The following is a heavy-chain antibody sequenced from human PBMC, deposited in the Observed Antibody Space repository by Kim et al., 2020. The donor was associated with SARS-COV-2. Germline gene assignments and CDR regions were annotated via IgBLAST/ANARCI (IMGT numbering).Heavy chain of an antibody. D-gene: IGHD2-15*01. V-gene: IGHV4-59*13. CDR3: ARVEVVVAAKLYYYGMDV. CDR2: IYYSGST. CDR1: GGSISSYY. J-gene: IGHJ6*02. Sequence: SETLSLTCTVSGGSISSYYWSWIRQPPGKGLEWIGYIYYSGSTNYNPSLKSRVTISVDTSKNQFSLKLSSVTAADTAVYYCARVEVVVAAKLYYYGMDVWGQGTTVTVS.